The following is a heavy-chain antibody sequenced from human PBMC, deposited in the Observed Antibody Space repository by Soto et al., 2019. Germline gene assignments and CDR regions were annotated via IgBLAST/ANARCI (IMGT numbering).Heavy chain of an antibody. J-gene: IGHJ4*02. D-gene: IGHD3-9*01. CDR1: GFTFSSYS. V-gene: IGHV3-21*01. Sequence: GGSLRLSCAASGFTFSSYSMNWVRQAPGKGLEWVSSISSSSSYIYYADSVKGRFTVSRDNAKNSLYLQMNSLRAEDTAVYYCARAESYDILTGYSNFDYWGQGTLVTVSS. CDR3: ARAESYDILTGYSNFDY. CDR2: ISSSSSYI.